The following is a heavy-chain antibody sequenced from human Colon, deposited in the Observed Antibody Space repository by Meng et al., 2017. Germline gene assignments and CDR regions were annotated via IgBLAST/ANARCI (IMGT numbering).Heavy chain of an antibody. Sequence: GGSLRLSCAASGFTFSNYWMSWVRQAPGKGLEWVASIKQDESDKKYVESVKGRFTISRDNAKNSLYLQMDSLRAEYTGLYYCVRDFDAYDKSGDSDWFDSWGQGTLVTVSS. J-gene: IGHJ5*01. CDR2: IKQDESDK. CDR3: VRDFDAYDKSGDSDWFDS. D-gene: IGHD3-22*01. V-gene: IGHV3-7*01. CDR1: GFTFSNYW.